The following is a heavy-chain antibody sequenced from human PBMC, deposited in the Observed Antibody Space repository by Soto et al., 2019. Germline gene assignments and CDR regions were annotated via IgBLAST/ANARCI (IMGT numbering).Heavy chain of an antibody. Sequence: EVQLVESGGGLVQPGGSLRLSCAASGFTFTNLWIYWVRQTPEKGLVWVAGINGDGTITAYADYVKGRFTISRDNAKSTLYMQMNSLTIEDTALYYCVREFRRGQGTLVTVSA. V-gene: IGHV3-74*01. CDR1: GFTFTNLW. J-gene: IGHJ1*01. CDR3: VREFR. CDR2: INGDGTIT.